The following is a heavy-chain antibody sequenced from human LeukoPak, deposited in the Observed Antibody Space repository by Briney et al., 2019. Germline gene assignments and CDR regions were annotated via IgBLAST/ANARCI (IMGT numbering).Heavy chain of an antibody. CDR1: GFTVSSNY. CDR2: ISDGGGST. J-gene: IGHJ4*02. D-gene: IGHD4-23*01. V-gene: IGHV3-23*01. Sequence: GGSLRLSCAASGFTVSSNYMSWVRQAPGKGLEWVSAISDGGGSTYYADSVRGRFTISRDNSKNTLYLQMISLRADDTAVYYCAKRSDYGGNWNYLDYWGQGTLVTVSS. CDR3: AKRSDYGGNWNYLDY.